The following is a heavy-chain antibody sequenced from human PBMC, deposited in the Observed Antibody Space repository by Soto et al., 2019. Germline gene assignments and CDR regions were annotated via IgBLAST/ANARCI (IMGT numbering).Heavy chain of an antibody. V-gene: IGHV1-18*04. D-gene: IGHD3-10*01. J-gene: IGHJ6*02. Sequence: QVQLVQSGAEVKKPGASVKVSCKASGYTFTSYGISWVRQAPGQGLEWMGWISAYNGKTNYAQRLQGRVTMPTDTSTSTAYMELRSLRSDDTAVYYCARDPSMVRGGIDYCYYGMDVWGQGTTVTVSS. CDR1: GYTFTSYG. CDR3: ARDPSMVRGGIDYCYYGMDV. CDR2: ISAYNGKT.